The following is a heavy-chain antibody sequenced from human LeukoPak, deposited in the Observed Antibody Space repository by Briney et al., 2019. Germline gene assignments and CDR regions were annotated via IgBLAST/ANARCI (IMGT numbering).Heavy chain of an antibody. CDR1: GFTFSTYA. CDR2: ISGSGANT. J-gene: IGHJ4*02. V-gene: IGHV3-23*01. CDR3: AKERAGYINPYYFDY. Sequence: GGSLRLSCAASGFTFSTYAMSWVRQAPGKGREGVSTISGSGANTYYADSVRGRFTISRDNSKNTLYLHMHSLRAEDTAVYYCAKERAGYINPYYFDYWGQGTLVTVSS. D-gene: IGHD3-9*01.